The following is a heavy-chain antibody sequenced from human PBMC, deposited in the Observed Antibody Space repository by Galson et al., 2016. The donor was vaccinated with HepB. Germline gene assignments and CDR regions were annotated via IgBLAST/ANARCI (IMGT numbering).Heavy chain of an antibody. CDR1: GGSVSSASHY. V-gene: IGHV4-61*01. CDR3: ARDEGFYNGMDV. CDR2: ISDSEST. J-gene: IGHJ6*02. D-gene: IGHD2-2*02. Sequence: ETLSLTCTVSGGSVSSASHYWSWVRQPTGKGLEWIGYISDSESTNYNPSLKGRVTISLDRSKNQFFLELTSVTAADTAVYYCARDEGFYNGMDVWGQGTTVTVAS.